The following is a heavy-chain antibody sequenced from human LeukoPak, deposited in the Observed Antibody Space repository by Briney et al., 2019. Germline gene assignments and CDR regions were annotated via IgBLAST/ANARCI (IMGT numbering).Heavy chain of an antibody. V-gene: IGHV1-2*02. D-gene: IGHD6-13*01. J-gene: IGHJ6*03. CDR3: ARSSWDYYYYMDV. CDR2: INPNSGGT. Sequence: ASVKVSCKASGYTFTSYGISWVRQAPGQGLEWMGWINPNSGGTNYAQKFQGRVTMTRDTSISTAYMELSRLRSDDTAVYYCARSSWDYYYYMDVWGKGTTVTVS. CDR1: GYTFTSYG.